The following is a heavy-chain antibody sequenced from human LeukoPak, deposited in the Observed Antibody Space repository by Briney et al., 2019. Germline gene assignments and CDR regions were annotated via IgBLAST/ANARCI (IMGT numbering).Heavy chain of an antibody. V-gene: IGHV3-48*04. J-gene: IGHJ6*02. CDR1: GFTFSSYS. D-gene: IGHD2-15*01. CDR2: ISSSSSTI. CDR3: AKRRPCSGDTCYGMDV. Sequence: GGSLRLSCAASGFTFSSYSMNWVRQAPGKGLEWVSYISSSSSTIYYADSVKGRFTISTDDSRKTLYLQMNSLRAEDTAVYYCAKRRPCSGDTCYGMDVWGQGTTVTVSS.